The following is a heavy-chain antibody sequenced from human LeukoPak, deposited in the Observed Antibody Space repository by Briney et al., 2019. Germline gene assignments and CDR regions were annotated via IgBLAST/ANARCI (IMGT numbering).Heavy chain of an antibody. J-gene: IGHJ1*01. V-gene: IGHV1-69*04. Sequence: SVKVSCKASGGTFSSHAISWVRQAPGQGLEWMGRIIPILGIANYAQKFQGRVTITADKSTSTAYMELSSLRSEDTAVYYCAREWNSSGWYGYFQHWGQGTLVTVSS. CDR2: IIPILGIA. D-gene: IGHD6-19*01. CDR1: GGTFSSHA. CDR3: AREWNSSGWYGYFQH.